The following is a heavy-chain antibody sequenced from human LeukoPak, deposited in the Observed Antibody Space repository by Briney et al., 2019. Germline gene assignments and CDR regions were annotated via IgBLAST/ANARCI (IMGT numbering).Heavy chain of an antibody. CDR1: GFTFSSYA. J-gene: IGHJ4*02. CDR3: VKEYSPPMDY. Sequence: PGGSLTLPCSASGFTFSSYAMHWVRQAPGKGLECVSAISSNGGSTYYADSVKCRFTISRDNSKNTLYLQMSSLRAEDTAVYYCVKEYSPPMDYWGQGTLVTVSS. D-gene: IGHD6-13*01. CDR2: ISSNGGST. V-gene: IGHV3-64D*06.